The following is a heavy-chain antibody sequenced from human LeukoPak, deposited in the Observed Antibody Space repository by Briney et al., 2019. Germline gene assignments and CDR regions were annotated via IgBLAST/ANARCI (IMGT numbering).Heavy chain of an antibody. J-gene: IGHJ5*02. CDR1: GFTFSSYA. Sequence: GGSLRLSCAASGFTFSSYAMSWVRQAPGKGLEWVSSISSSSTYIYYADSLKGRFTISRDNAKNSLYLQVNSLRAEDTAVYYCARDHSRYSSGGFDPWGQGTLVTVSS. V-gene: IGHV3-21*01. CDR2: ISSSSTYI. D-gene: IGHD6-19*01. CDR3: ARDHSRYSSGGFDP.